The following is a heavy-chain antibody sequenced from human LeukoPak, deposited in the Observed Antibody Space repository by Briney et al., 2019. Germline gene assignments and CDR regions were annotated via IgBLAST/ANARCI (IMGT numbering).Heavy chain of an antibody. Sequence: QTGGSLRLSCVGSGFNFTTYHTNWVRQAPGKGLEWVSGISGRGGSTYYADSVKGRFTISRDNSKNKLYLQMNSVRAEDTAVYYCAQGRPYGGYSDWGQGTLVTVSS. CDR1: GFNFTTYH. D-gene: IGHD3-22*01. V-gene: IGHV3-23*01. J-gene: IGHJ4*02. CDR2: ISGRGGST. CDR3: AQGRPYGGYSD.